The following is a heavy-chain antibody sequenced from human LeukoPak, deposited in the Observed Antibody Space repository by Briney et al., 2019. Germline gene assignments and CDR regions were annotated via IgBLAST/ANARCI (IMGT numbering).Heavy chain of an antibody. CDR3: ARGDWFADY. CDR2: ISSSGSTI. D-gene: IGHD3-9*01. Sequence: PGGSLRLSCAASGFTFSSYEMNWVRQAPGKGLEWVSYISSSGSTIYYADSVKGRFTISRENAKNSLYLQMNSLRAEDTAVYYCARGDWFADYWGQGTLVTVSS. J-gene: IGHJ4*02. CDR1: GFTFSSYE. V-gene: IGHV3-48*03.